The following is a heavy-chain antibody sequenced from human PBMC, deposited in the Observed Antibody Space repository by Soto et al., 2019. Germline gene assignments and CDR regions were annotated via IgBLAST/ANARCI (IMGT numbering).Heavy chain of an antibody. V-gene: IGHV1-69*01. J-gene: IGHJ4*02. CDR3: ASIENYYDSSGYPYYFDY. CDR2: IIPIFGTA. Sequence: QVQLVQSGAEVKKPGSSVKVSCKASGGTFSSYAISWVRQAPGQGLEWMGGIIPIFGTANYAKKFQGRVTITADESTSTAYMELSSLRSEDTAVYYCASIENYYDSSGYPYYFDYWGQGTLVTVSS. CDR1: GGTFSSYA. D-gene: IGHD3-22*01.